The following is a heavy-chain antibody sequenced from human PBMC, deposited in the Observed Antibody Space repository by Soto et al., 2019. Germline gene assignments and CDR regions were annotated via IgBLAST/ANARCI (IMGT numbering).Heavy chain of an antibody. Sequence: PGGSLRLSCAASGFTFDDYAMHWVRQAPGKGLEWVSGISWNSGSIGYADSVKGRFTISRDNAKNSLYLQMNSLRAEDTAVYYCARDDRMSGSGYAPFPDLHIPWFYYGMDVRGQGTTVTVS. CDR2: ISWNSGSI. V-gene: IGHV3-9*01. CDR3: ARDDRMSGSGYAPFPDLHIPWFYYGMDV. CDR1: GFTFDDYA. J-gene: IGHJ6*02. D-gene: IGHD5-12*01.